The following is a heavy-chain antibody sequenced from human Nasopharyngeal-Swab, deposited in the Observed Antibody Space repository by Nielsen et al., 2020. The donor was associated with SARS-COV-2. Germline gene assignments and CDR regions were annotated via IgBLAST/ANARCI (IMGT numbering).Heavy chain of an antibody. CDR1: GGSFSGYY. J-gene: IGHJ5*02. Sequence: SETLSLTCAVYGGSFSGYYWSWIRQPPGKGLEWIGEINHSGSTNYNPSLKSRVTISVDTSKNQFSLKLSSVTAADTAVYHCARPQYSSSWRRDWFDPWGQGTLVTVSS. CDR2: INHSGST. D-gene: IGHD6-13*01. CDR3: ARPQYSSSWRRDWFDP. V-gene: IGHV4-34*01.